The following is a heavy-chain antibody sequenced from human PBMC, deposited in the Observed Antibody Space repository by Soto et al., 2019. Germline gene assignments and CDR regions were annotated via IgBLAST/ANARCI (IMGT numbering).Heavy chain of an antibody. J-gene: IGHJ6*03. D-gene: IGHD3-10*01. Sequence: QVQLVESGGGLVKPGGSLRLSCAAFGFTFSDYYMSWIRQAPGKGLEWVSYISSSGSTIYYADSVKGRFTISRDNAKNSLYLQMNSLRADDTAVYYCARTIVRGVMTLQHYYYMDVWGKGTTVTVAS. CDR2: ISSSGSTI. CDR3: ARTIVRGVMTLQHYYYMDV. V-gene: IGHV3-11*01. CDR1: GFTFSDYY.